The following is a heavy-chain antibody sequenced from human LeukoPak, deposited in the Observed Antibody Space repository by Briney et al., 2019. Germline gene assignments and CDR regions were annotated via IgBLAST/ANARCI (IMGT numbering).Heavy chain of an antibody. CDR2: IYYSGST. V-gene: IGHV4-61*01. J-gene: IGHJ4*02. CDR3: ARLKVLLPDY. D-gene: IGHD3-10*01. CDR1: GGSVSSSSYY. Sequence: SETLSLTCAVSGGSVSSSSYYWSWIRQPPGKGLEWIGYIYYSGSTNYNPSLKSRVTISVDTSKNQFSLKLSSVTAADTAVYYCARLKVLLPDYWGQGTLVTASS.